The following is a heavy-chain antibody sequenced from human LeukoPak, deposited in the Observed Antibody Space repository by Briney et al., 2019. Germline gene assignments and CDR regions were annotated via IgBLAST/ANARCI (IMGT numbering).Heavy chain of an antibody. CDR2: IYSGGST. D-gene: IGHD2-15*01. J-gene: IGHJ3*02. CDR1: GFTVSSNY. Sequence: GGSLRLSCAASGFTVSSNYMSWVRQAPGKGLEWVSVIYSGGSTYYADSVKGRFTISRDNSKNTLYLQMNSLRAEDTAVYYCARDRGYRSGGSCRRDAFDIWGQGTMVTVSS. CDR3: ARDRGYRSGGSCRRDAFDI. V-gene: IGHV3-66*01.